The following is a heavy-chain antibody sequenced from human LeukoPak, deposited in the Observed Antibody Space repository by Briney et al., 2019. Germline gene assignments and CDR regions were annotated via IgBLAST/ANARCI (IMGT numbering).Heavy chain of an antibody. V-gene: IGHV4-39*01. D-gene: IGHD2-15*01. Sequence: PGGSLRLSCAASGFTFSSYAMSWIRQPPGKGLEWIGSIYYSGSTYYNPSLKSRVTISVDTSKNQFSLKLSSVTAADTAVYYCARSYVVVVAATRLSVATPFDYWGQGTLVTVSS. CDR3: ARSYVVVVAATRLSVATPFDY. CDR2: IYYSGST. J-gene: IGHJ4*02. CDR1: GFTFSSYA.